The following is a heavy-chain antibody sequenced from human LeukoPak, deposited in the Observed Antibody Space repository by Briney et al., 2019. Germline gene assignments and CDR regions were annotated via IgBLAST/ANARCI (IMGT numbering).Heavy chain of an antibody. J-gene: IGHJ4*02. D-gene: IGHD2-21*02. V-gene: IGHV3-64D*06. Sequence: GGSLRLSCSGTGFTFSSYGMYWVRQAPGKGLEYVSAITNKGDSTHYADSVKGRFTISRDNSKNTLYLQMSSPRPDDTAVYYCASLAVVTGGNRGQGTLVTVSS. CDR1: GFTFSSYG. CDR2: ITNKGDST. CDR3: ASLAVVTGGN.